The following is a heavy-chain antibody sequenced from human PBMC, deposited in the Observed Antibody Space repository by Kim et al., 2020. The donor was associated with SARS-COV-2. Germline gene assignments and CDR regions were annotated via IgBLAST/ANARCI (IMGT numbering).Heavy chain of an antibody. Sequence: DSRSGRLTISREHSKHTLYLHMNSLRADDTAVFYCAKTFALTGYFGFDYWGQGTLVTVSS. V-gene: IGHV3-23*01. J-gene: IGHJ4*02. CDR3: AKTFALTGYFGFDY. D-gene: IGHD3-9*01.